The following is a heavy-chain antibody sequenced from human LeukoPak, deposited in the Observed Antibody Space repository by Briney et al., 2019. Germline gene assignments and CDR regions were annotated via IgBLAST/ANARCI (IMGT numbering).Heavy chain of an antibody. CDR1: GGSISSGGYS. Sequence: SETLSLTCAVSGGSISSGGYSWSWIRQPPGKGLEWIGYIYYSGSTYYNPSLKSRVTISVDTSKNQFSLKLSSVTAADTAVYYCARVDGNDYGDLFDYWGQGTLVTVSS. CDR2: IYYSGST. V-gene: IGHV4-30-4*07. J-gene: IGHJ4*02. D-gene: IGHD4-17*01. CDR3: ARVDGNDYGDLFDY.